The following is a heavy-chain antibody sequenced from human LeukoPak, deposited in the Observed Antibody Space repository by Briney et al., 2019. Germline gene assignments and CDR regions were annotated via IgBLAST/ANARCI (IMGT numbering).Heavy chain of an antibody. J-gene: IGHJ4*02. V-gene: IGHV3-11*01. Sequence: GGSLRLSCAASGFTFSDYYMSWIRQAPGKGLEWVSYISSGSTIYYADSVKGRFTITRDNAKNSLYLQMNSLRAEDTAVYYCASSLGWELPFDYWGQGTLVTVSS. CDR1: GFTFSDYY. D-gene: IGHD1-26*01. CDR3: ASSLGWELPFDY. CDR2: ISSGSTI.